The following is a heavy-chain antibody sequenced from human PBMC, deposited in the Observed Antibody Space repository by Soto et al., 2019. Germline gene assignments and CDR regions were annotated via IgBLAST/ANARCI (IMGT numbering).Heavy chain of an antibody. D-gene: IGHD1-26*01. J-gene: IGHJ3*02. CDR2: TYYRSQWFS. CDR1: GDSVSGNNAA. V-gene: IGHV6-1*01. CDR3: AIDSYSGGTINAFDI. Sequence: SQTLSLTCDISGDSVSGNNAAWNWIRQSPSRGLEWLGRTYYRSQWFSEYAVSVKGRITINPDTSKNQFSLQLSSVTPEDTAVYFCAIDSYSGGTINAFDIWGQGTMVTVSS.